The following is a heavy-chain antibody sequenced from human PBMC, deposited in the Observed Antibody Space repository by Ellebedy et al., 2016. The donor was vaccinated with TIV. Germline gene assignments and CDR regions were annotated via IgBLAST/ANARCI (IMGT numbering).Heavy chain of an antibody. CDR2: IDPKRGGT. V-gene: IGHV1-2*02. D-gene: IGHD6-25*01. J-gene: IGHJ2*01. CDR1: GYTFSNYY. Sequence: AASVTVSCKASGYTFSNYYLHWVRQAPGQRLEWMGWIDPKRGGTSYAQKFQGRVTMTRDTSISTVYMELSRLTFDDTAMYFCVRDSGRAGTYWYFNLWGRGSLVTVSS. CDR3: VRDSGRAGTYWYFNL.